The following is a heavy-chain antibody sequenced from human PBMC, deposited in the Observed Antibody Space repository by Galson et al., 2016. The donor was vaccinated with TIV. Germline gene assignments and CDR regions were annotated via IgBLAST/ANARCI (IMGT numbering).Heavy chain of an antibody. D-gene: IGHD3-22*01. J-gene: IGHJ6*02. CDR3: ARDRVVDATYYYYYYGMDV. CDR2: ISDGGNT. Sequence: SLRLSCAASGLSVSINYMTWVRQAPGKGLEWVSLISDGGNTYYPDSVKGRFTISRDNSKNTLYLQMISLRIEDTAVYYCARDRVVDATYYYYYYGMDVWGQGTAVTVSS. CDR1: GLSVSINY. V-gene: IGHV3-66*02.